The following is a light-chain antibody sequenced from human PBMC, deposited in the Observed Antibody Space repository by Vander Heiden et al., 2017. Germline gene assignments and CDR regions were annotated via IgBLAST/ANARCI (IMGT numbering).Light chain of an antibody. V-gene: IGKV1-39*01. Sequence: DIQMTQSASSLSASVRHRATTTSRASQSISSYLNWYQQKPGKAPKLLIYAASSLQSGIPSRFSGSGSGTDFTLTISSLQPEDFATYYCQQSDSTPCTFGQGTKLEIK. J-gene: IGKJ2*02. CDR3: QQSDSTPCT. CDR1: QSISSY. CDR2: AAS.